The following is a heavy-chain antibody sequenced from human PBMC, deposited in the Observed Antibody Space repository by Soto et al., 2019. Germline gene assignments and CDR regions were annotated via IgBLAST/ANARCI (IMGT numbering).Heavy chain of an antibody. CDR2: IKRKVGGDTT. CDR3: NGGIDFDC. V-gene: IGHV3-15*01. Sequence: EVQLVESGGGLVKPGGSLRLSCAASGFTFSNAWMMWVRQAPGKGLEWVGLIKRKVGGDTTDYAAPVRGRFTISRDDSTSTVYLQMNGLKTEDTAVYYCNGGIDFDCWGQGTLVTVSS. CDR1: GFTFSNAW. D-gene: IGHD3-3*02. J-gene: IGHJ4*02.